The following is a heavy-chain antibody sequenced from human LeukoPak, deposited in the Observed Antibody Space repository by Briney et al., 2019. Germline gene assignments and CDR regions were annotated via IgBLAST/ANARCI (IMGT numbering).Heavy chain of an antibody. V-gene: IGHV1-69*05. CDR2: IIPIFGTA. CDR1: GGTFSSYA. CDR3: AARSYSSSWTSWEPVDY. Sequence: GASVKVSCKASGGTFSSYAISWVRQAPGQGLEWMGGIIPIFGTANYARKFQGRVTITTDESTSTAYMELSSLRSEDTAVYYCAARSYSSSWTSWEPVDYWGQGTLVTVSS. J-gene: IGHJ4*02. D-gene: IGHD6-13*01.